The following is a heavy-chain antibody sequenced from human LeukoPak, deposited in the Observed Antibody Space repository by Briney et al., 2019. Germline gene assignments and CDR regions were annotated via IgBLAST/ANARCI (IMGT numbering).Heavy chain of an antibody. CDR2: IHLIGET. CDR1: GASLNVHW. J-gene: IGHJ5*02. D-gene: IGHD5/OR15-5a*01. CDR3: ATHVLFDSNHYSYWFDP. Sequence: SGTLSLTSSVSGASLNVHWGGWICQPPGGGLGWVAYIHLIGETNYNPSLKGRVTISLDTSKNQVSLMLTSVTAADTAVYFCATHVLFDSNHYSYWFDPWGQGTLVTVSS. V-gene: IGHV4-59*08.